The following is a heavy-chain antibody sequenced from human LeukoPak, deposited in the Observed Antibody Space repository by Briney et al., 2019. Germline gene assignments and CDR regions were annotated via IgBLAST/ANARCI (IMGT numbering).Heavy chain of an antibody. CDR2: ISGSGGST. CDR1: GFTFSSYA. CDR3: ARDRPAVQRGYGSGSSWASSYWYFDL. J-gene: IGHJ2*01. D-gene: IGHD3-10*01. V-gene: IGHV3-23*01. Sequence: GGSLRLSCAASGFTFSSYAMSWVRQAPGKGLEWVSAISGSGGSTYYADSVKGRFTISRDNSKNTLYLQMNSLRAEDTAVYYCARDRPAVQRGYGSGSSWASSYWYFDLWGRGTLVTVSS.